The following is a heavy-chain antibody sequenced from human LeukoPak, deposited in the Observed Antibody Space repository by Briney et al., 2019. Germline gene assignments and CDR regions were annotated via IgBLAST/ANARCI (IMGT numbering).Heavy chain of an antibody. J-gene: IGHJ4*02. Sequence: SETLSLTCAVSGYSISSVYYWGWIRRPPGKGLEWIGTIDHSGSTYYNPSLKSRVTLSVDTSKNHFSLNLRSVTAADTAFYYCARNGGDGKFDYWGQGTLVTVSS. CDR1: GYSISSVYY. CDR3: ARNGGDGKFDY. V-gene: IGHV4-38-2*01. CDR2: IDHSGST. D-gene: IGHD2-8*01.